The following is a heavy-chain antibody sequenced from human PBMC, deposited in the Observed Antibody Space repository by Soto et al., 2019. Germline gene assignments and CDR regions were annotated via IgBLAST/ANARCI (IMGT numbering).Heavy chain of an antibody. CDR3: ARVSGRLQIGYYGMDV. D-gene: IGHD3-10*01. Sequence: QVQLVQSGAEVKKPGSSVKVSCKASGGTFSSYTISWVRQAPGQGLEWMGRIIPILGIANYAQKFQGRVTITADKSTSTAYMELSSLRSEDTAVYYCARVSGRLQIGYYGMDVWGQGTTVTVSS. J-gene: IGHJ6*02. CDR2: IIPILGIA. V-gene: IGHV1-69*02. CDR1: GGTFSSYT.